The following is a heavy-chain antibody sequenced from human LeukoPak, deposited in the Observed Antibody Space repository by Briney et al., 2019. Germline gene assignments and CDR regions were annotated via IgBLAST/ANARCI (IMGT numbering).Heavy chain of an antibody. D-gene: IGHD3-16*01. Sequence: GGSLRLSCAASGFTFSNSDIHWVRQAPGKGLEWAAIISYDGSDKYYADSVKGRFTISRDNSKNTLYMQMNSLRAEDTAVYYCAGGGNSRHHFDYWGQGTLVTVSS. CDR3: AGGGNSRHHFDY. J-gene: IGHJ4*02. CDR2: ISYDGSDK. V-gene: IGHV3-30*03. CDR1: GFTFSNSD.